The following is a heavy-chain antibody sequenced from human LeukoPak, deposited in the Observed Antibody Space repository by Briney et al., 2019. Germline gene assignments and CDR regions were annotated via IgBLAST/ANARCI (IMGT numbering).Heavy chain of an antibody. D-gene: IGHD3-22*01. V-gene: IGHV3-21*01. CDR3: AKSSGYYFNWFDP. J-gene: IGHJ5*02. CDR1: GFTFSSYS. CDR2: ISSSSSYI. Sequence: GGSLRLSCAASGFTFSSYSMNWVRQAPGKGLEWVSSISSSSSYIYYADSVKGRFTISRDNAKNSLYLRMNSLRAEDTAVYYCAKSSGYYFNWFDPWGQGTLVTVSS.